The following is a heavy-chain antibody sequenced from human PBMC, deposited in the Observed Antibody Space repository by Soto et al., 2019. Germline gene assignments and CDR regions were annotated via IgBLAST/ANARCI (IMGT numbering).Heavy chain of an antibody. V-gene: IGHV1-69*13. Sequence: QVQLVQSGAEVKKPGSSVKVSCKASGGTFSTYGINWVRLAPGQGLEWMGWIIPKFGTTKNAQKFQGRVTLTADESTNTAYIELKYLRSEDTAVYFCAREVDPYYGGNSLSLDYWGQGTLVTVSS. D-gene: IGHD4-17*01. CDR2: IIPKFGTT. CDR3: AREVDPYYGGNSLSLDY. CDR1: GGTFSTYG. J-gene: IGHJ4*02.